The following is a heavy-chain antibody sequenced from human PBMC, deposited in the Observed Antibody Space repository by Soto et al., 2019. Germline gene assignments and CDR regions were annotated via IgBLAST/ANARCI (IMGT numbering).Heavy chain of an antibody. CDR2: ITWNSGRV. CDR1: GFTFDSYA. Sequence: EVQLVESGGGLVQPGRSLRLSCAASGFTFDSYAMHWVRQAPGKGLEWVSGITWNSGRVFYADSVKGRFTISRDSAKNCLYLQMNSLRAEDTALYYCTRAASPYYSGSWCFYHTQTSYFFDYWGQGALVTVSS. D-gene: IGHD3-10*01. CDR3: TRAASPYYSGSWCFYHTQTSYFFDY. V-gene: IGHV3-9*01. J-gene: IGHJ4*02.